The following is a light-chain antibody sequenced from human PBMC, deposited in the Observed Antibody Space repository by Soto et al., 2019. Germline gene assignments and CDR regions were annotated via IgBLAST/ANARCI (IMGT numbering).Light chain of an antibody. CDR1: QSVSSSY. V-gene: IGKV3-20*01. CDR2: GAS. CDR3: QQYGSSQFT. Sequence: EIELTQSPGTLSLSPGERATLSCRASQSVSSSYLAWYQQKPGPAPRLLIYGASSRATGIPDRFSGSGSGTDFILTISRLEPEDFAVYYCQQYGSSQFTFGPGTKVDIK. J-gene: IGKJ3*01.